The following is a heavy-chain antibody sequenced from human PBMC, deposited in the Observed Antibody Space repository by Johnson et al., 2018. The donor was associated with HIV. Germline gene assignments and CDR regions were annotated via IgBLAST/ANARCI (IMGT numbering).Heavy chain of an antibody. Sequence: VQLVESGGGLVKPGGSLRLSCTASGFTFINAWMSWVRQAPGKGLEWVGRIYSKTDGGTTEYAAPVKGRFTISRDYSKNTLYLQMNSLSAEETAVYSCARERIVVVVAATQWGDAFDIWGQGTMVTVSS. J-gene: IGHJ3*02. V-gene: IGHV3-15*01. D-gene: IGHD2-15*01. CDR2: IYSKTDGGTT. CDR1: GFTFINAW. CDR3: ARERIVVVVAATQWGDAFDI.